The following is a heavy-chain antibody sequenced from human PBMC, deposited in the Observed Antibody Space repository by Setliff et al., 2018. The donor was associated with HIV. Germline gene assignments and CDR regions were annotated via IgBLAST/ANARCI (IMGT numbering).Heavy chain of an antibody. D-gene: IGHD5-18*01. V-gene: IGHV3-23*01. Sequence: PGGSLRLSCAASGFTFNNYAMAWVRQAPGKGLEWVSAINDRGDYIYYAEFVRGRLTISRDSFKNTLYLQMNSLRAEDTALYFCARDAPGYSHVLDFWGQGTQVTVSS. CDR2: INDRGDYI. J-gene: IGHJ4*02. CDR1: GFTFNNYA. CDR3: ARDAPGYSHVLDF.